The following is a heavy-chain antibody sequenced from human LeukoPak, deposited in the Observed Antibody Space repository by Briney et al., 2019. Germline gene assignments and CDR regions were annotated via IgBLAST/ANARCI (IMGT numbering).Heavy chain of an antibody. V-gene: IGHV4-34*01. J-gene: IGHJ5*02. CDR1: GGSFSGYY. Sequence: SETLSFTCAVYGGSFSGYYWSWIRQPPGKGLEWIGSIYYSGSTYYNPSLRSRVTISVDTSKNQFSLRLGSVTAADTAVYYCARVQSRLSWFDPWGQGTLVTVSS. CDR3: ARVQSRLSWFDP. CDR2: IYYSGST.